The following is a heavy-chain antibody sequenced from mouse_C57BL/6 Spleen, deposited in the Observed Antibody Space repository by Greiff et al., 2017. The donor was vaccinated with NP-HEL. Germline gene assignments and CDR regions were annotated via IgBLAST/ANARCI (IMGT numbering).Heavy chain of an antibody. D-gene: IGHD2-3*01. CDR3: TTTPFYDGYPYYFDY. V-gene: IGHV14-1*01. J-gene: IGHJ2*01. Sequence: EVQLQQSGAELVRPGASVKLSCTASGFNIKDYYMHWVKQRPEQGLEWIGRIDPEDGDTEYATKFQGKATMTADTSSNTAYLQLSSLTSEDTSVYYCTTTPFYDGYPYYFDYLGQGTTLTVSS. CDR1: GFNIKDYY. CDR2: IDPEDGDT.